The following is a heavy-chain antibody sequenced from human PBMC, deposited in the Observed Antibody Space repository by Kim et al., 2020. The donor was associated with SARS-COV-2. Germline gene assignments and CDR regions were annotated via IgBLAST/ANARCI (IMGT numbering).Heavy chain of an antibody. V-gene: IGHV3-7*01. Sequence: GGSLRLSCAASGFTFSSYWMSWVRQAPGKGLEWVANIKQDGSEKYYVDSVKGRFTISRDNAKNSLYLQMNSLRAEDTAVYYCARDRISMGQQLGGDWGQGTLVTVSS. CDR2: IKQDGSEK. CDR3: ARDRISMGQQLGGD. D-gene: IGHD6-13*01. CDR1: GFTFSSYW. J-gene: IGHJ4*02.